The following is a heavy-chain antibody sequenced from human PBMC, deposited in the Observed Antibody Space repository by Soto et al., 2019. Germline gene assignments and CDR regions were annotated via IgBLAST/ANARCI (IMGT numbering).Heavy chain of an antibody. J-gene: IGHJ6*03. CDR1: GYTFTDFD. CDR3: ARGGALTAGYYYYYMDV. D-gene: IGHD2-21*02. CDR2: MNPRSGNT. V-gene: IGHV1-8*01. Sequence: QEQLVQSGAEVKKPGASVKVSCKASGYTFTDFDITWVRQATGQGLEWVGWMNPRSGNTGFSEKFEGRVTLTRDTSVTTAYMELSDLTSEDTAVYFCARGGALTAGYYYYYMDVWGSGTVVTVSS.